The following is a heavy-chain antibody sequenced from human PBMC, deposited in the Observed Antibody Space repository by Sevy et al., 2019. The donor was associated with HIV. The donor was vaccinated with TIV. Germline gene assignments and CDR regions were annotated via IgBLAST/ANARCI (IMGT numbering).Heavy chain of an antibody. CDR2: ISNSSSYI. CDR3: ASEKEQLVLWPYYGMDV. V-gene: IGHV3-21*01. D-gene: IGHD6-13*01. CDR1: GLRFSNYN. J-gene: IGHJ6*02. Sequence: GGSLRLSCAASGLRFSNYNMNWVRQATGQGLEWVACISNSSSYIYYVDSVKGRFTISRDNAKNSLYLQMNSLRAEDTAVYYCASEKEQLVLWPYYGMDVWGQGTTVTVSS.